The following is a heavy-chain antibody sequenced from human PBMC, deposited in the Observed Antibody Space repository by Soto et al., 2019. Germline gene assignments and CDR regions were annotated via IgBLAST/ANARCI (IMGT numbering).Heavy chain of an antibody. CDR1: GGSVSSGSYC. CDR3: ARGVLC. CDR2: ISYTGST. D-gene: IGHD3-10*01. V-gene: IGHV4-61*01. J-gene: IGHJ4*02. Sequence: QVQLQESGPGLVKPSETLSLTCTVSGGSVSSGSYCGSWIRQPPGKGLEWIGCISYTGSTNYNPSLQSRVTLSVVTSKNQFSLKLSSVTAADTAVYYCARGVLCWGQGTLVTVSS.